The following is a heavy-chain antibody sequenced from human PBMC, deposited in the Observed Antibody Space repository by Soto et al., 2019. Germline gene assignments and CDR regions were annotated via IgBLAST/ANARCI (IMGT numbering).Heavy chain of an antibody. V-gene: IGHV3-23*01. CDR2: ISGSGGST. D-gene: IGHD5-12*01. Sequence: EVQLLESGGGLVQPGGSLRLSCAASRFTFSSYAMSWVRQAPEKGLEWVSAISGSGGSTYYADSVKGRFTISRDNSKNTLYLQMNSLRAEDTAVYYCAKGPGDSGYDPLGLRTPSDYWGQGTLVTVSS. CDR1: RFTFSSYA. CDR3: AKGPGDSGYDPLGLRTPSDY. J-gene: IGHJ4*02.